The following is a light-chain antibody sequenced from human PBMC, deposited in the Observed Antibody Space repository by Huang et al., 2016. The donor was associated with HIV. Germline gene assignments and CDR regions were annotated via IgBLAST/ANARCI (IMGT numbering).Light chain of an antibody. CDR1: QSLTSGY. J-gene: IGKJ2*01. Sequence: EIVLTQSPGTLSLSPGERASLYCRASQSLTSGYLAWYQQIPGQAPRLLIYGASTRATGIPDRFSGGGSGTDFTLTISRLEPEDCVVYYCQQSGSSPPYTFGQGTKLEIK. CDR3: QQSGSSPPYT. CDR2: GAS. V-gene: IGKV3-20*01.